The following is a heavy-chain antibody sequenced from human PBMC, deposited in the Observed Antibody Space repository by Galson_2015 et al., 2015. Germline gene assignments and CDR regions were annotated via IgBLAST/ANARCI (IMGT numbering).Heavy chain of an antibody. CDR2: IWYDGSNK. D-gene: IGHD6-19*01. CDR1: GFTFSSYG. J-gene: IGHJ4*02. V-gene: IGHV3-33*01. CDR3: ARTPQDSSGWFETSYFDY. Sequence: SLRLSCAASGFTFSSYGMHWVRQAPGKGLEWVAVIWYDGSNKYYADSVKGRFTISRDNSKNTLYLQMNSLRAEDTAVYYCARTPQDSSGWFETSYFDYWGQGTLVTVSS.